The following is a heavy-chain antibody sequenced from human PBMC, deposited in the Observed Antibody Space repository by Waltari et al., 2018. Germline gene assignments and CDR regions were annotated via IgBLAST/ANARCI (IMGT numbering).Heavy chain of an antibody. Sequence: QVQLVESGGGVVQPGGSLRLSCAASGFTFSSYGMHWVRQAPGKGLEWVAFIRYDGSNKYYADSVKGRFTISRDNSKNTLYLQMNSLRAEDTAVYYCARELWFGETSAFDIWGQGTMVTVSS. V-gene: IGHV3-30*02. CDR2: IRYDGSNK. D-gene: IGHD3-10*01. CDR3: ARELWFGETSAFDI. CDR1: GFTFSSYG. J-gene: IGHJ3*02.